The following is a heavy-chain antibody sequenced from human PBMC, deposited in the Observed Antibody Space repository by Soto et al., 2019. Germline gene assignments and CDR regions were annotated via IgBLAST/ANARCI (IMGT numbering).Heavy chain of an antibody. V-gene: IGHV1-69*06. D-gene: IGHD2-15*01. J-gene: IGHJ6*02. CDR1: GGTFSSYS. CDR2: IIPIFGTA. Sequence: SVNVSCKSSGGTFSSYSISWVRQAPGQGLECMGGIIPIFGTANYAQKFQGRVTITADKSTSTAYMELSSLRSEDTAVYYCASGVVVVAATPDYYYGMDVWGQGTTVTVSS. CDR3: ASGVVVVAATPDYYYGMDV.